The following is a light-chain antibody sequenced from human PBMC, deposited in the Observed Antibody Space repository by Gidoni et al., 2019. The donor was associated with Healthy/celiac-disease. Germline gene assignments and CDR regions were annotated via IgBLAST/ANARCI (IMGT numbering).Light chain of an antibody. CDR1: QSISSW. J-gene: IGKJ2*01. CDR3: QQYNSYSPYT. V-gene: IGKV1-5*01. Sequence: DIQMTDSPSTMSASVADRVTITCRASQSISSWLAWYQQKPGKAPKLLIYDASSLESGVQSRFSGSGSGTEFTLTIISLQPDDFATYYCQQYNSYSPYTFGQGTKLEIK. CDR2: DAS.